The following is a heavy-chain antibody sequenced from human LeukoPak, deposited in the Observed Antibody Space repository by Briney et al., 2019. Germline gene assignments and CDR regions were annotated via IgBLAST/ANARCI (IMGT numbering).Heavy chain of an antibody. CDR1: GFTFSSYS. CDR3: ARDTAGLWFGEINYFDY. J-gene: IGHJ4*02. V-gene: IGHV3-21*01. D-gene: IGHD3-10*01. Sequence: GGSLRLSCAASGFTFSSYSMNWVRQAPGKGLEWVSSISNSSSYIYYADSVKGRFTISRDNAKNSLYLQINSLRAEDTAVYYCARDTAGLWFGEINYFDYWGQGTLVTVSS. CDR2: ISNSSSYI.